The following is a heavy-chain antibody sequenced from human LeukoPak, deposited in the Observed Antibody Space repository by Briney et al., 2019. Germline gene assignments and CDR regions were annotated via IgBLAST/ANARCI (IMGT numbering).Heavy chain of an antibody. V-gene: IGHV5-51*01. J-gene: IGHJ4*02. D-gene: IGHD3-22*01. Sequence: GESLKISCKGSGNSFTNYWIGWVRQMPGKGLEWMGIIYPGDSDTRYSPSFQGQVTISADKSISTAYLQWSSLKASDTAMYYCARPRDSSGYYFFDYWGQGTLVTVSS. CDR2: IYPGDSDT. CDR3: ARPRDSSGYYFFDY. CDR1: GNSFTNYW.